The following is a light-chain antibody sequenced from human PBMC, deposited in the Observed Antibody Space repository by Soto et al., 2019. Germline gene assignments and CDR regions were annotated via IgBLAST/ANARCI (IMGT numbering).Light chain of an antibody. CDR3: QQYNNWRT. CDR1: QSVSSN. CDR2: GAS. V-gene: IGKV3-15*01. Sequence: EIVMTQSPATLSVSPGERATLSCRASQSVSSNLAWYQQKPGQAPRLLIHGASARVTGTPARFTGSGSGTEFTLTISSLQSEASAVYYCQQYNNWRTFGQGTKLEI. J-gene: IGKJ2*02.